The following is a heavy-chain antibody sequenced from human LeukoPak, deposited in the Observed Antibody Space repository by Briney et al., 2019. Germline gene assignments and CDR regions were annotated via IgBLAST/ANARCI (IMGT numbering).Heavy chain of an antibody. Sequence: SETLSLTCTVSGGSISSGSYYWSWIRQPAGTGLEWIGRIYTSGSTNYNPSLKSRVTISVDTSKNQFSLKLSSVTAADTAVYYCARVAYYDILTGQAVAFDIWGQGTMVTVSS. CDR2: IYTSGST. V-gene: IGHV4-61*02. CDR3: ARVAYYDILTGQAVAFDI. D-gene: IGHD3-9*01. CDR1: GGSISSGSYY. J-gene: IGHJ3*02.